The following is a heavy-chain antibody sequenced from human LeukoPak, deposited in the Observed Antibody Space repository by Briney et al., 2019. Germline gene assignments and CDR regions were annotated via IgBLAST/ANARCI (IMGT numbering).Heavy chain of an antibody. D-gene: IGHD1-14*01. CDR2: IVLGDNTK. CDR3: AAERYTDDCCWFDP. Sequence: GSSVTVSRKSSVFTLRSSTLQWVRQARGQGLEWIGGIVLGDNTKSYAQNYQGGVTIIRDMSTSTVYMELSGLTSADTAVYYCAAERYTDDCCWFDPWGQGTLVTVSS. V-gene: IGHV1-58*01. J-gene: IGHJ5*02. CDR1: VFTLRSST.